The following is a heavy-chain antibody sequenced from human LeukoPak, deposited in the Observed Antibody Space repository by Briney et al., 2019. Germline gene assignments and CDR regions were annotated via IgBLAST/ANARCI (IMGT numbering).Heavy chain of an antibody. Sequence: SETLSRTCTVSGGSISSSSYYWGWIRQPPGKGLEWIGSIYYSGSTYYNPSLKSRVTISVDTSKNQFSLKLSSVTAAGTAVYYCARVFDPYYYDSSGTPGAFDIWGQGTMVTVSS. CDR3: ARVFDPYYYDSSGTPGAFDI. CDR2: IYYSGST. D-gene: IGHD3-22*01. V-gene: IGHV4-39*01. J-gene: IGHJ3*02. CDR1: GGSISSSSYY.